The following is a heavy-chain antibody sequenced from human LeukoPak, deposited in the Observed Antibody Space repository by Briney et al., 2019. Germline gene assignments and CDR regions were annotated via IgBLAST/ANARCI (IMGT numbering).Heavy chain of an antibody. J-gene: IGHJ4*02. V-gene: IGHV3-48*01. CDR1: GFTFSSVS. CDR3: ARARSGNYFDY. D-gene: IGHD3-3*01. Sequence: PGGSLRLSCAASGFTFSSVSMSWVRQAPGKGLVWISYISSSSSTIYYADSVKGRFTISRDNAKNSVYLQMNSLRAEDTAVYSCARARSGNYFDYWGQGTLVTVSS. CDR2: ISSSSSTI.